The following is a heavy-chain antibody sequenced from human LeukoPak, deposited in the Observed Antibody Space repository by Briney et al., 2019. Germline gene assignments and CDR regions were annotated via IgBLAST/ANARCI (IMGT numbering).Heavy chain of an antibody. Sequence: GASVKVSCKASGYIFTRYTISCVRQAPGQGLEGMRWISGYRPNTNYSQKLQGRVTMTTDTSTSTAYMELSSLRSEDTAVYYCARDVGYCSGGSCYSPPYYYYYYMDVWGKGITVTVSS. CDR1: GYIFTRYT. V-gene: IGHV1-18*01. CDR2: ISGYRPNT. D-gene: IGHD2-15*01. CDR3: ARDVGYCSGGSCYSPPYYYYYYMDV. J-gene: IGHJ6*03.